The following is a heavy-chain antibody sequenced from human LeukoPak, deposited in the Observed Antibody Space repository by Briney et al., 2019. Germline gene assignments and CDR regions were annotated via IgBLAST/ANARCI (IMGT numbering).Heavy chain of an antibody. CDR3: ARDSSYYYGSGSYWDY. CDR1: GFTFSDYW. Sequence: GGSLRLSCAASGFTFSDYWMTWVRQAPGKGLEWVANIKQDGSEKDYVDSVKGRFTISRDNAKNSLYLQMNSLRAEDTAVYYCARDSSYYYGSGSYWDYWGQGTLVTVSS. D-gene: IGHD3-10*01. V-gene: IGHV3-7*01. J-gene: IGHJ4*02. CDR2: IKQDGSEK.